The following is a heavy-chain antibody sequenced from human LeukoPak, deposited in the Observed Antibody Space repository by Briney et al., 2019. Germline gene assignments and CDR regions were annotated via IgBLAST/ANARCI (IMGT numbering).Heavy chain of an antibody. D-gene: IGHD2-15*01. CDR1: GGTFSSYA. J-gene: IGHJ4*02. CDR2: IIPIFGTA. Sequence: SVKVSCKASGGTFSSYAISWVRQAPGQGLEWMGGIIPIFGTANYAQKFQGRVTITADESTSTAYMELSSLRSEDTAVYYCAGAGQGGLDCSGGSCYSEFDYWGQGTLVTVSS. V-gene: IGHV1-69*13. CDR3: AGAGQGGLDCSGGSCYSEFDY.